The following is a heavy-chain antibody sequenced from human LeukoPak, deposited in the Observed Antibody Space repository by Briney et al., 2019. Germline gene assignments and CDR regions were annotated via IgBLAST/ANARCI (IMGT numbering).Heavy chain of an antibody. D-gene: IGHD3-22*01. CDR2: INGDASST. J-gene: IGHJ4*02. CDR3: AKDPNRYYYDSSGYFDF. CDR1: GFSINNYW. V-gene: IGHV3-74*01. Sequence: GGSLRLSCAASGFSINNYWMHWVRQVPGKGLVWVSHINGDASSTTYVDSVKGRFTISRDNSKNMLYLQMNSLRAEDTAVYYCAKDPNRYYYDSSGYFDFWGQGTLVTVSS.